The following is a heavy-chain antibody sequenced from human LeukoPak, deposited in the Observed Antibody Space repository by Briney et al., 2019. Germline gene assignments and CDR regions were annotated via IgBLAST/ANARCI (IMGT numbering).Heavy chain of an antibody. CDR2: IYYNGST. Sequence: SETLSLTCTVSGGSISSYYWSWIRQPPGKGLEWIGYIYYNGSTNYNPSLKSRVTISVDTSKNQSSLKLSSVTAADTAVYYCARPIAVAGTRAFDIWGQGTMVTVSS. CDR1: GGSISSYY. D-gene: IGHD6-19*01. CDR3: ARPIAVAGTRAFDI. V-gene: IGHV4-59*08. J-gene: IGHJ3*02.